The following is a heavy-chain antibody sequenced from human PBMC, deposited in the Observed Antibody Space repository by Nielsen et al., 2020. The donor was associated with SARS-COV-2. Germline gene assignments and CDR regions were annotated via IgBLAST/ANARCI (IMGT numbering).Heavy chain of an antibody. CDR1: GDTLTQLS. CDR2: FDPQDGET. CDR3: ATDSPFGVVIYALAH. D-gene: IGHD3-3*01. J-gene: IGHJ4*02. V-gene: IGHV1-24*01. Sequence: ASVKVSCKVPGDTLTQLSMHWVRQAPGKRLEWMGEFDPQDGETTYAQKFQGRITMTEDPSIDTAYLDLSSLSSDDTAVYYCATDSPFGVVIYALAHWGQGTLVTVSS.